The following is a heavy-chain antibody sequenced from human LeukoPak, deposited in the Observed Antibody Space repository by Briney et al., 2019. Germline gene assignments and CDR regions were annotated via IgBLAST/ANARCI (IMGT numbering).Heavy chain of an antibody. V-gene: IGHV2-5*02. CDR2: IYWDDDN. CDR3: AHRRYTAGYNRFDP. D-gene: IGHD5-18*01. Sequence: SGPTLVNPTQTLTLTCTFSGFSLSTSGVGVGWIRQPPGKALEWLAVIYWDDDNRYSPSLRNRLTITKDTSKNQVVLKMTNMDPVDTATYYCAHRRYTAGYNRFDPWGQGTLVTVSS. J-gene: IGHJ5*02. CDR1: GFSLSTSGVG.